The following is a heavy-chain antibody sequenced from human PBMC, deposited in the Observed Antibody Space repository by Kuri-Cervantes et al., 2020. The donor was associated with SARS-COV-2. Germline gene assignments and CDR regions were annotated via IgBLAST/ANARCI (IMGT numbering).Heavy chain of an antibody. CDR1: GGTFSSYA. D-gene: IGHD4-23*01. V-gene: IGHV1-69*04. Sequence: SVKVSCKASGGTFSSYAISWVRQAPGQGLEWMGRIIPILGIANYAQKFQGRVTVTADKSTSTAYMELSSLRSEDTAVYYRARAPTTVVYYYYYGMDVWGQGTTVTVSS. J-gene: IGHJ6*02. CDR3: ARAPTTVVYYYYYGMDV. CDR2: IIPILGIA.